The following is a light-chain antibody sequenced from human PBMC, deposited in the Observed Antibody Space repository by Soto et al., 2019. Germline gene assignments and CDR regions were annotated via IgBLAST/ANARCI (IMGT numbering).Light chain of an antibody. CDR3: QQSHTFPRT. CDR2: AAS. J-gene: IGKJ1*01. CDR1: QSIRSY. Sequence: DIQMTQSPSSLSASVGDRVTITCRASQSIRSYLSWYQQKQGKAPKLLIHAASNLQSGVPSRFSGSGSGTDFTLTISILQPEDSAMYYCQQSHTFPRTFGQGNKVEI. V-gene: IGKV1-39*01.